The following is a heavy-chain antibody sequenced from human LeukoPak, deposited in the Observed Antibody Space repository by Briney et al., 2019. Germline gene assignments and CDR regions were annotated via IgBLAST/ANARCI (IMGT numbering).Heavy chain of an antibody. CDR3: ARVRGSFVAVAPFDY. CDR1: GYTFIGYY. Sequence: ASVKVSCKASGYTFIGYYMHWVRQAPGQGLGWMGWINPNSGGTNYAQKFQGRATMTRDTSISTAYMELSRLRSDDTAVYYCARVRGSFVAVAPFDYWGQGTLVTVSS. D-gene: IGHD6-19*01. V-gene: IGHV1-2*02. J-gene: IGHJ4*02. CDR2: INPNSGGT.